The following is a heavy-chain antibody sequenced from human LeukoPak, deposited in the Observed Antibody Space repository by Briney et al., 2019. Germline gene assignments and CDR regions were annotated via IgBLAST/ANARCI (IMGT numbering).Heavy chain of an antibody. V-gene: IGHV3-30-3*01. Sequence: GRSLRLSCAASGITFSSYAMHWVRQAPGKGLEWVAIISYDGSNKYYADSVKGRFTISRDNSKNTLYLQMNSLRAEDTAVYYCARGLGGDYWGQGTLVTVSS. CDR1: GITFSSYA. CDR3: ARGLGGDY. D-gene: IGHD3-10*01. CDR2: ISYDGSNK. J-gene: IGHJ4*02.